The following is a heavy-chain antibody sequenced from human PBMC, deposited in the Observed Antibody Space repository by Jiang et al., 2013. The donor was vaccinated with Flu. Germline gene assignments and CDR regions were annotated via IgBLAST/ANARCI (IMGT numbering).Heavy chain of an antibody. Sequence: QLVESGGGVVQPGRSLRLSCAASGFTFSSYAMHWVRQAPGKGLEWVAVISYDGSNKYYADSVKGRFTISRDNSKNTLYLQMNSLRAEDTAVYYCARDRSPGELIQPIHYWGQGTLVTVSS. CDR1: GFTFSSYA. D-gene: IGHD3-10*01. V-gene: IGHV3-30-3*01. CDR3: ARDRSPGELIQPIHY. J-gene: IGHJ4*02. CDR2: ISYDGSNK.